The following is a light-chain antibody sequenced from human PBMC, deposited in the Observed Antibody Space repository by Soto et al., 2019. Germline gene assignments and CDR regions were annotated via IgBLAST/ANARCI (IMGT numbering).Light chain of an antibody. V-gene: IGKV1-39*01. Sequence: DIQMTQCPSSLSASVGVRVTITCRASQTISNYLHWYRQKPGKLPKLMIYAASSLQSGVPSRYSGSGSCTDFTHNISSLQPEYCATYYCQQSYSTPLTFGGGTKVEL. CDR3: QQSYSTPLT. CDR1: QTISNY. CDR2: AAS. J-gene: IGKJ4*01.